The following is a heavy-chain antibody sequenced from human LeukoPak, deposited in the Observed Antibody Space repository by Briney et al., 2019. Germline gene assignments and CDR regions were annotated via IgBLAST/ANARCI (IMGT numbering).Heavy chain of an antibody. CDR2: IKEDGSEK. CDR1: GFTFSRYC. D-gene: IGHD3-22*01. V-gene: IGHV3-7*01. CDR3: ARTYHFEKGGYYRHFDF. Sequence: PGGPLRLSCAASGFTFSRYCMSWVRQTPGKGLEWVAAIKEDGSEKYYVDSVKGRFTISRDNTQNSLYLQMSSLRAEDTALYYCARTYHFEKGGYYRHFDFWGQGILVIASS. J-gene: IGHJ4*02.